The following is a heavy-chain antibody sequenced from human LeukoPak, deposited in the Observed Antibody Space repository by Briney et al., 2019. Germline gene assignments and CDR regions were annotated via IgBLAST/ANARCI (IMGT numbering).Heavy chain of an antibody. D-gene: IGHD3-22*01. V-gene: IGHV4-39*07. Sequence: PSETLSLTCTVSGASISRDTFFWGWIRQSPEKGLEWIGSIDSSGTTHYNSSLKSRVTISVDTSKNQFSLKLSSVTAADTAVYYCARGITMIRNWGQGTLVTVSS. J-gene: IGHJ4*02. CDR2: IDSSGTT. CDR3: ARGITMIRN. CDR1: GASISRDTFF.